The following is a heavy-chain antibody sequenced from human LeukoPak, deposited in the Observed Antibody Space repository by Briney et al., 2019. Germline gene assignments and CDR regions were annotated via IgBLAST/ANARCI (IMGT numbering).Heavy chain of an antibody. CDR3: ARDIVVVVAANSVGAFDI. CDR1: GFTFDDYG. Sequence: GGSLRLSCAASGFTFDDYGMSWVRQGPGKGLEWVSGINWNGGSTGYADSVKGRFTISRDNAKSSLYLQMNSLRAEDTAVYYCARDIVVVVAANSVGAFDIWGQGTMVTVSS. V-gene: IGHV3-20*04. J-gene: IGHJ3*02. D-gene: IGHD2-15*01. CDR2: INWNGGST.